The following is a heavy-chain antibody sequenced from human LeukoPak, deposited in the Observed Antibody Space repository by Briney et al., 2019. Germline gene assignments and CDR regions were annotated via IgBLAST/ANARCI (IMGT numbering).Heavy chain of an antibody. Sequence: GGSLRLSCAASGFTFSSYSMNWVRQAPGKGLEWVSSISSSSSYIYYADSVKGRFTISRDNAKNSLYLQMNSLRAEDTAVYYCAREASSWYDLRAFDIXGQGTMVTVSS. CDR3: AREASSWYDLRAFDI. J-gene: IGHJ3*02. CDR2: ISSSSSYI. D-gene: IGHD6-13*01. V-gene: IGHV3-21*01. CDR1: GFTFSSYS.